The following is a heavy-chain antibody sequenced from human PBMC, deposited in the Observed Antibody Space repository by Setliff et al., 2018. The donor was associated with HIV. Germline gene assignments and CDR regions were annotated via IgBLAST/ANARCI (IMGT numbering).Heavy chain of an antibody. J-gene: IGHJ4*02. CDR3: AKDLVYYDSSGDLDY. CDR1: GFTFSRYA. D-gene: IGHD3-22*01. V-gene: IGHV3-23*01. Sequence: GGSLRLSCAASGFTFSRYAMTWVRQAPGKGLEWVSAISRSGIGSYYPDSVKGRFTISKDNSKNTLFLQMNSLRAEDTAVYYCAKDLVYYDSSGDLDYWGQGTLVTVSS. CDR2: ISRSGIGS.